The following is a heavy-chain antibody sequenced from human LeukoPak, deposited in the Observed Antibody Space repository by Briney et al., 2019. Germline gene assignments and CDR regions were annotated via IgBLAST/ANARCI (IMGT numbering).Heavy chain of an antibody. D-gene: IGHD6-19*01. CDR2: IYYSGNT. V-gene: IGHV4-59*08. CDR3: ARQSSYGSGWEDIDY. J-gene: IGHJ4*02. Sequence: PSETLSLTCTVSGGSISSYYWSWIRQPPGKGLEWIGYIYYSGNTNYNPSLKSRVTISVDTSNNQFSLKLSSVTAADTAVYYCARQSSYGSGWEDIDYWGQGTLVTVSS. CDR1: GGSISSYY.